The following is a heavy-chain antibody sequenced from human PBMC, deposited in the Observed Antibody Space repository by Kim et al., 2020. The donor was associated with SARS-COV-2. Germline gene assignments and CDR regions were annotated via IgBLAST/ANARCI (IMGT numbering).Heavy chain of an antibody. CDR2: IYYSGST. Sequence: SETLSLTCTVSGGSISSSSYYWGWIRQPPGKGLEWIGSIYYSGSTYYNPSLKSRVTISVDTSKNQFSLKLSSVTAADTAVYYCARPTVTTFSAFDIWGQGTMVTVSS. CDR1: GGSISSSSYY. D-gene: IGHD4-17*01. V-gene: IGHV4-39*01. J-gene: IGHJ3*02. CDR3: ARPTVTTFSAFDI.